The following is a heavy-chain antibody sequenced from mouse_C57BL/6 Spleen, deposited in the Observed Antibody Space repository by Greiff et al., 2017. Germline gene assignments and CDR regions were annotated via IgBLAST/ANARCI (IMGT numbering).Heavy chain of an antibody. J-gene: IGHJ3*01. CDR1: GYTFTSYG. D-gene: IGHD1-1*01. Sequence: QVQLQQSGAELARPGASVKLSCKASGYTFTSYGISWVKQRTRQGLEWIGEIYPRSGNTYYNEKFKGKATLTADKSSSTAYMELRSLTSEDSAVYFCARSDYYGSTAWFAYWGQGTLVTVSA. CDR3: ARSDYYGSTAWFAY. CDR2: IYPRSGNT. V-gene: IGHV1-81*01.